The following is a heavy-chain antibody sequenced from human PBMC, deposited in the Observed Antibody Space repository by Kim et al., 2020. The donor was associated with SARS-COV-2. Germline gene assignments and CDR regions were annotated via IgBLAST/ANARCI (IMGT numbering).Heavy chain of an antibody. Sequence: GGSLRLSCAASGFTFSSFAMHWVRQAPGKGLEWVAVIWYDGGNKYYADSVKGRFTISRDDSKNTLYLQMNSLRAQDTAVYYCTKGSLPGTAAASHAFSIWGEGAMVTVSS. V-gene: IGHV3-33*06. D-gene: IGHD6-13*01. CDR1: GFTFSSFA. J-gene: IGHJ3*02. CDR2: IWYDGGNK. CDR3: TKGSLPGTAAASHAFSI.